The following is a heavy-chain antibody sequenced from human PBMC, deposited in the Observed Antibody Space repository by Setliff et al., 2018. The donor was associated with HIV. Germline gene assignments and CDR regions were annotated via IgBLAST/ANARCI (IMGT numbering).Heavy chain of an antibody. V-gene: IGHV3-48*01. Sequence: GGSLRLSCAASGFTFSLYSMNWVRQAPGKGLEWLSYISSSSDTIYYADSVKGRFTISRDNAKNSLYLQMNSLRAEDTAVYYCARPLLRTNPVYGILGNWFDSWGRGTLVTVSS. CDR3: ARPLLRTNPVYGILGNWFDS. J-gene: IGHJ5*01. CDR2: ISSSSDTI. D-gene: IGHD2-8*01. CDR1: GFTFSLYS.